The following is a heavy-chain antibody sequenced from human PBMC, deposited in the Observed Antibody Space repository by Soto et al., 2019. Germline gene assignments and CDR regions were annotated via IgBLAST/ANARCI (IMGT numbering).Heavy chain of an antibody. V-gene: IGHV1-69*13. CDR2: IIPIFGTA. J-gene: IGHJ4*02. CDR3: ARDRRDGYKRYFEF. Sequence: SVKVSCKASGGTFSSYAISWVRQAPGQGLEWMVGIIPIFGTANYAQKFQGRVTITADESTSTAYMELSSLTSEDTAVYYCARDRRDGYKRYFEFWGQGNQVTVSS. CDR1: GGTFSSYA. D-gene: IGHD5-12*01.